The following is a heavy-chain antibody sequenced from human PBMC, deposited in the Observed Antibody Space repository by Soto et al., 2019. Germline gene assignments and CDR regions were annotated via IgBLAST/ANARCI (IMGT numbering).Heavy chain of an antibody. Sequence: LQLQESGSGLVKPSQTLSLTCAVSGGSISSGGYSWSWIRQPPGKGLEWIGYIYHSGSTYYNPSLKSRVTISVDRSKNQFSLKLSSVTAADTAVYYCAIGNVVAIDYWGQGTLVTVSS. V-gene: IGHV4-30-2*01. D-gene: IGHD2-21*01. CDR2: IYHSGST. CDR1: GGSISSGGYS. J-gene: IGHJ4*02. CDR3: AIGNVVAIDY.